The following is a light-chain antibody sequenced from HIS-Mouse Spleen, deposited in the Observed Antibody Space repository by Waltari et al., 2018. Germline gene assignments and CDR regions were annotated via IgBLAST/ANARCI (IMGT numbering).Light chain of an antibody. J-gene: IGKJ2*01. CDR1: QSVLYSSNNKNY. Sequence: DIVMTQPPDSLALSLGERATINCKSSQSVLYSSNNKNYLAWYQQKPGQPPKLLICWASTRESGVPDRFSGSGSGTDFTLTSSSLQAEDVAVYYCQQYYSTPYTFGQGTKLESK. CDR3: QQYYSTPYT. V-gene: IGKV4-1*01. CDR2: WAS.